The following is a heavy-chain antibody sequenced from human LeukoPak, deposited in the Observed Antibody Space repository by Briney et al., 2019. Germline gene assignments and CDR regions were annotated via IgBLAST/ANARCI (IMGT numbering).Heavy chain of an antibody. D-gene: IGHD3-3*01. CDR1: GYTFTGYY. V-gene: IGHV1-2*06. Sequence: GASMKVSCKASGYTFTGYYMHWVRQAPGQGLEWMGRINPNSGGTNYAQKFQGRVTMTRDTSISTAYMELSRLRSDDTAVYYCARDGGDYYYYYGMDVWGQGTTVTVSS. CDR3: ARDGGDYYYYYGMDV. J-gene: IGHJ6*02. CDR2: INPNSGGT.